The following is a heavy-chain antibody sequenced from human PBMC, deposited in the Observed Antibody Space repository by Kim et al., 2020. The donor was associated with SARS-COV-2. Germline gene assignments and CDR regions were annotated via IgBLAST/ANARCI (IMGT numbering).Heavy chain of an antibody. CDR3: AKEGYCSSTSCYDYYGMDV. V-gene: IGHV3-43*02. J-gene: IGHJ6*02. CDR2: ISGDGGST. CDR1: GFTFDDYA. D-gene: IGHD2-2*01. Sequence: GGSLRLSCAASGFTFDDYAMHWVRQAPGKGLEWVSLISGDGGSTYYADSVKGRFTISRDNSKNSLYLQMNSLRTEDTALYYCAKEGYCSSTSCYDYYGMDVWGQGTTVTVSS.